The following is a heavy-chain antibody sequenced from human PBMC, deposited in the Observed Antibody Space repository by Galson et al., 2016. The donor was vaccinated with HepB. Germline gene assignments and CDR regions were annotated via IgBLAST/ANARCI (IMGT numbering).Heavy chain of an antibody. J-gene: IGHJ2*01. CDR1: FTFSDHY. CDR3: GKGKKSGQIAGWGWYVDL. CDR2: INSAANTI. Sequence: FTFSDHYMSWIRQAPGKGLEWVSYINSAANTIYYADSVKGRFAISRDGSEKSMYLQMNSRRPEDTALYYCGKGKKSGQIAGWGWYVDLWGRGTLVTVSS. D-gene: IGHD2-21*01. V-gene: IGHV3-11*01.